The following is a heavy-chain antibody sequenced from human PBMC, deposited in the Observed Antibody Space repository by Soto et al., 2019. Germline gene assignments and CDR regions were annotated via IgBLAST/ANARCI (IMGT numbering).Heavy chain of an antibody. D-gene: IGHD6-19*01. CDR2: TYYRSKWYN. V-gene: IGHV6-1*01. CDR3: ASSLGIAVAGSDWFDP. J-gene: IGHJ5*02. Sequence: SQTLSLTCAISGDSVSSNSAAWNWIRQSPSRGLEWLERTYYRSKWYNDYAVSVKSRITINPDTSKNQFSLQLNSVTPEDTAVYYCASSLGIAVAGSDWFDPWGQGTLVTVSS. CDR1: GDSVSSNSAA.